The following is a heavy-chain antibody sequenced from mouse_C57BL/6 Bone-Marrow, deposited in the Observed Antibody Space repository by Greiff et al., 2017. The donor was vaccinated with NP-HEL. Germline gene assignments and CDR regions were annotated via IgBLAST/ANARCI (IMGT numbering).Heavy chain of an antibody. J-gene: IGHJ2*01. D-gene: IGHD1-1*01. CDR2: IDPENGDT. CDR3: TFYGSSLFDD. CDR1: GFNIKDDY. Sequence: VQLQQSGAELVRPGASVKLSCTASGFNIKDDYMHWVKQRPEQGLEWIGWIDPENGDTEYASKFQGKATITADTSSNTAYLQLSSLTSEDTAVYYCTFYGSSLFDDWGQGTTLTVSS. V-gene: IGHV14-4*01.